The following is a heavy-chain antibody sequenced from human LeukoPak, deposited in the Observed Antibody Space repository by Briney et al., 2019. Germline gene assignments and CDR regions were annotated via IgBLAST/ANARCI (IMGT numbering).Heavy chain of an antibody. CDR2: ISGSSSYI. Sequence: PGGSLRLSCAASGLTFSSYSVNWVRQAPGKGLEWVSSISGSSSYIYYADSVKGRFTISRDNAKNSLYLQMNSLRAEDTAVYYCARSRLNYGSGSYYTRPFDYWGQGTLVTVSS. D-gene: IGHD3-10*01. CDR3: ARSRLNYGSGSYYTRPFDY. CDR1: GLTFSSYS. V-gene: IGHV3-21*01. J-gene: IGHJ4*02.